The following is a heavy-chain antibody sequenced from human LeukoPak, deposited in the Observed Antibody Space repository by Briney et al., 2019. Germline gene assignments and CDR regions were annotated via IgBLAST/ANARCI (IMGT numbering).Heavy chain of an antibody. CDR1: GGSFSGYY. CDR3: ARGRVGATEYFDY. V-gene: IGHV4-34*01. J-gene: IGHJ4*02. Sequence: PSETLSLTCAVYGGSFSGYYWSWIRQPPGKGLEWIGEINHSGSTNYNPSLKSRVTISVDTSKNQFSLKLSSVTAADTAVYYCARGRVGATEYFDYWGQGTLVTVSS. D-gene: IGHD1-26*01. CDR2: INHSGST.